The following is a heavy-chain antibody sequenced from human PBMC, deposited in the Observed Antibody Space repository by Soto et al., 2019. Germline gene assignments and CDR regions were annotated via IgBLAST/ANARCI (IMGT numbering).Heavy chain of an antibody. J-gene: IGHJ4*02. D-gene: IGHD6-13*01. CDR2: IYYSGST. V-gene: IGHV4-31*03. CDR3: AREYREAGYSSSWVFDY. Sequence: QVQLQESGPGLVKPSQTLSLICTVSGGSINSGGYYWNWIRQHPGKGLEWIGYIYYSGSTNYNPFLRSRVTITADTSENEFSPKLSSVTAADTAVYFCAREYREAGYSSSWVFDYWGQGTLVNVSS. CDR1: GGSINSGGYY.